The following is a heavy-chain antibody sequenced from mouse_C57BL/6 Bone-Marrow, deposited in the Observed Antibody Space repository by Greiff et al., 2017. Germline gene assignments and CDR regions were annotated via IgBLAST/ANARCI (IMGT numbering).Heavy chain of an antibody. CDR2: ISYDGSN. CDR1: GYSITSGYY. D-gene: IGHD1-1*01. J-gene: IGHJ3*01. CDR3: ARDYGSSPWFAY. V-gene: IGHV3-6*01. Sequence: EVQLVESGPGLVKPSQSLSLTCSVTGYSITSGYYWNWIRQFPGNKLEWMGYISYDGSNNYNPSLKNRISITRDTSKNQFFLKLNSVTTEDTATYYCARDYGSSPWFAYWGQGTLVTVSA.